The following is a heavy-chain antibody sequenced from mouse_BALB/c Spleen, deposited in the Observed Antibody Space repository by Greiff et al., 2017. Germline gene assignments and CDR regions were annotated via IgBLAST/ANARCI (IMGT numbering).Heavy chain of an antibody. Sequence: EVHLVESGGGLVQPGGSRKLSCAASGFTFSSFGMHWVRQAPEKGLEWVAYISSGSSTIYYADTVKGRFTISRDNPKNTLFLQMTSLRSEDTAMYYCARGRFAYWGQGTLVTVSA. J-gene: IGHJ3*01. CDR1: GFTFSSFG. CDR2: ISSGSSTI. CDR3: ARGRFAY. V-gene: IGHV5-17*02.